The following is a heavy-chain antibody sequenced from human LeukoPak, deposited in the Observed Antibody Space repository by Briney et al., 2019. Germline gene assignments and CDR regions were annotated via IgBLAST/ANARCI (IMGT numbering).Heavy chain of an antibody. CDR1: GGTFSSYA. CDR3: ARDAEGHTIKPSYFDY. D-gene: IGHD1-14*01. Sequence: VASVKVSCKASGGTFSSYAISWVRQAPGQGLEWMGGIIPIFGTANYAQKFRGRVTITTDESTSTAYMELSSLRSEDTAVYYCARDAEGHTIKPSYFDYWGQGTLVTVSS. J-gene: IGHJ4*02. V-gene: IGHV1-69*05. CDR2: IIPIFGTA.